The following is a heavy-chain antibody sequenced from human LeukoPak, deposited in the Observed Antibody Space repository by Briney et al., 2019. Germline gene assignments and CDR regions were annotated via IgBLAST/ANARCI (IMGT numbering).Heavy chain of an antibody. D-gene: IGHD6-13*01. CDR2: INYTGST. CDR1: GVSFSGFY. CDR3: ARGRIAAAGRHWFDP. V-gene: IGHV4-34*01. J-gene: IGHJ5*02. Sequence: PSETLSLTCAVYGVSFSGFYWSWIRHVPGKGLEWIGEINYTGSTSYNPSLKSRVTISVDTSKNQFSLKLSSVTAADTAVYYCARGRIAAAGRHWFDPWAREPWSPSPQ.